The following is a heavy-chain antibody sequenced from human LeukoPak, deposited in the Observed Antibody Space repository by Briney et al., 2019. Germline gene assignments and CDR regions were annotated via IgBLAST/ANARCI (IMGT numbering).Heavy chain of an antibody. CDR1: GGSISSSSYY. CDR2: IYYSGST. V-gene: IGHV4-39*01. J-gene: IGHJ3*02. D-gene: IGHD1-26*01. Sequence: SETLSLTCTVSGGSISSSSYYWGWIRQPQGKGVEWIVSIYYSGSTYYNPSLKSRVTISVDTSKNQFSLKLSSVTAADTAVYYCARHAGSYWASAFDIWGQGTMVTVSS. CDR3: ARHAGSYWASAFDI.